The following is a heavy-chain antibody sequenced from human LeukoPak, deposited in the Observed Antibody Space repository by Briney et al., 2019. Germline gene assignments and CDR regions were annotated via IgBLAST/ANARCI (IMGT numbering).Heavy chain of an antibody. Sequence: SETLSLTCTVSGGCISSYYWSWIRQPAGKGLEWIGRIYTSGSTNYNPSLKSRVAMSVDTSKNQFSLKLSSVTAADTAVYYCARDYNDILTGPWFDPWGQGTLVTVSS. V-gene: IGHV4-4*07. CDR3: ARDYNDILTGPWFDP. D-gene: IGHD3-9*01. CDR1: GGCISSYY. J-gene: IGHJ5*02. CDR2: IYTSGST.